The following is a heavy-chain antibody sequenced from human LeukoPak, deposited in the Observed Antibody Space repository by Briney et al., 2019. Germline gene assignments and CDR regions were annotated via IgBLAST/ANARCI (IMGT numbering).Heavy chain of an antibody. J-gene: IGHJ4*02. D-gene: IGHD3-22*01. CDR2: ICGRDGNT. V-gene: IGHV3-23*01. CDR1: GFTFSIYG. Sequence: GGPLRLSRAASGFTFSIYGVNWVRQAPGGGVECVSAICGRDGNTYYAHSEKGRYTISRDNSKNTLYLQMHSLRAEDTAVYYCERAVTYYDSSGYYYDDYWGQGTLVTVSS. CDR3: ERAVTYYDSSGYYYDDY.